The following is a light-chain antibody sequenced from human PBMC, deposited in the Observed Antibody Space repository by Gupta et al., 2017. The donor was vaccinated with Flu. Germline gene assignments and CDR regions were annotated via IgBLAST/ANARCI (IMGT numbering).Light chain of an antibody. V-gene: IGKV1-39*01. J-gene: IGKJ2*02. CDR1: RSSSSY. CDR2: AAS. Sequence: LSSLFSTVGGGVPFSWAAHRSSSSYLDWYQQKPWKAPRLLIYAASSMQSGVPARFSGSGSGTDFTLTISRLEPEDFAVYSCQQSCSSPCTFGHGTKLDIK. CDR3: QQSCSSPCT.